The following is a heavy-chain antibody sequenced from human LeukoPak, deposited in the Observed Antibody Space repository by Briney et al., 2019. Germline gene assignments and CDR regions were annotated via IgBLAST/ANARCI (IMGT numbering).Heavy chain of an antibody. D-gene: IGHD6-19*01. CDR2: INPNSGGT. Sequence: GASVKVSCKASGCTFTGYYMHWVRQAPGQRLEWIGWINPNSGGTIYAQKFQGRVTLTRDTSISTAYMEFSRLKSDDTAIYYCARGPTPRSTDWYSSGSTTPYDYWGQGSLVTVSS. V-gene: IGHV1-2*02. J-gene: IGHJ4*02. CDR3: ARGPTPRSTDWYSSGSTTPYDY. CDR1: GCTFTGYY.